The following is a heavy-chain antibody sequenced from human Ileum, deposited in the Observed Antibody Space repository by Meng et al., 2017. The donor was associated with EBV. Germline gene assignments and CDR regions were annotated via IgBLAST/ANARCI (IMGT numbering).Heavy chain of an antibody. Sequence: QVQLPESGTGLVKPSHTLALICTVSGGSISSSNYYWSSIRQPPGKGLEWSGHIYNCGSPYYNPSLKSRITISVDTSKNQFSLKLSSVTAADTAVYYCARGQKGYFDLWGRGTLVTVSS. CDR3: ARGQKGYFDL. V-gene: IGHV4-30-4*01. CDR2: IYNCGSP. CDR1: GGSISSSNYY. J-gene: IGHJ2*01.